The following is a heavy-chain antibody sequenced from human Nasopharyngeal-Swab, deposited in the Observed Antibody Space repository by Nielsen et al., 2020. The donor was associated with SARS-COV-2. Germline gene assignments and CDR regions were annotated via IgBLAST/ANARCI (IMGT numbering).Heavy chain of an antibody. D-gene: IGHD3-3*01. Sequence: SQTLSLTCAVYGGSFRDYFWTWIRQPPGKGLEWIAEIDHSGRTNYNPSLKSQFTVSVETSKNQLSLKFSSATAADAAIYYCARAFGTATTFVDVWGKGAMVTVSS. V-gene: IGHV4-34*01. CDR2: IDHSGRT. CDR3: ARAFGTATTFVDV. CDR1: GGSFRDYF. J-gene: IGHJ6*04.